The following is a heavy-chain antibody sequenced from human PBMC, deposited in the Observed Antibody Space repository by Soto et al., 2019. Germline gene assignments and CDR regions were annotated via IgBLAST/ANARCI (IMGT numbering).Heavy chain of an antibody. CDR1: GGSISSYY. CDR3: ARDREYTRGWYNLAY. D-gene: IGHD1-1*01. J-gene: IGHJ4*02. CDR2: IYYSGST. Sequence: SETLSLTCTVSGGSISSYYWSWIRQPPGKGLEWIGYIYYSGSTNYNPSLKSRVTISVDTSKNQFSLKLSSVTAAETAVYYFARDREYTRGWYNLAYWGQGTLVPVSS. V-gene: IGHV4-59*01.